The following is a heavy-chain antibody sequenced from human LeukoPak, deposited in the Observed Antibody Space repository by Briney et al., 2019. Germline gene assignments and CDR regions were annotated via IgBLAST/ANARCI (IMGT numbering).Heavy chain of an antibody. V-gene: IGHV1-18*01. Sequence: ASVKVSCKASGYTFTSYGISWVRQAPGQGLEWMGWISAYNGNTNYAQNLQGRVTMTTDTSTSTVYMELSSLRSEDTAVYYCARSLNRSYYYDSSGYYAPRPIDYWGQGTLVTVSS. D-gene: IGHD3-22*01. CDR1: GYTFTSYG. J-gene: IGHJ4*02. CDR3: ARSLNRSYYYDSSGYYAPRPIDY. CDR2: ISAYNGNT.